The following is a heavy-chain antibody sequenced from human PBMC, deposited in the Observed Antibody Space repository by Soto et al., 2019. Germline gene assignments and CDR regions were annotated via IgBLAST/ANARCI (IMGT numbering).Heavy chain of an antibody. D-gene: IGHD2-15*01. CDR2: ISYDGSNK. CDR3: AKSRLLDY. V-gene: IGHV3-30-3*01. J-gene: IGHJ4*02. Sequence: QVQLVESGGGVVQPGRSLRLSCAASGFTFSSYAMHWVRQAPGKGVEWVAVISYDGSNKYYADSVKGRFTISRDNSKNTLYLQMNSLRAEDTAVYYCAKSRLLDYWGQGTLVTVSS. CDR1: GFTFSSYA.